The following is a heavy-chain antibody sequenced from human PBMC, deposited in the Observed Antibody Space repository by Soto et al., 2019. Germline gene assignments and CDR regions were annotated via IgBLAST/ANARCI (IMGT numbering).Heavy chain of an antibody. V-gene: IGHV3-23*01. J-gene: IGHJ4*02. D-gene: IGHD3-16*01. Sequence: PGGSLRLSCAASGFTFSSYAVKWVRQAPGKGLEWVSLIGESGTPTYYADSVKGRFTISRDNSRNTVYLQMNSLRADDTAVYYCAKDRLAGGFDYWGQGTLVTVSS. CDR1: GFTFSSYA. CDR2: IGESGTPT. CDR3: AKDRLAGGFDY.